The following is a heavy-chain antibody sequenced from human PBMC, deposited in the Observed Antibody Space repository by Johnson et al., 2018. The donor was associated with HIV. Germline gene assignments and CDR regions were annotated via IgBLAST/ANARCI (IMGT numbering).Heavy chain of an antibody. D-gene: IGHD3-16*02. CDR2: ISWNRGSI. CDR3: AKGLRLGELSLRVDAFDI. CDR1: GFTVDDYA. V-gene: IGHV3-9*01. J-gene: IGHJ3*02. Sequence: VRLVESGGGLVQPGRSLRLSCAASGFTVDDYAMHWVRQAPGKGLEWVSGISWNRGSIGYADSVKGRFTISRDNGKNSLYVQMNSLRAEDTALYYCAKGLRLGELSLRVDAFDIWGQGTMVTVSS.